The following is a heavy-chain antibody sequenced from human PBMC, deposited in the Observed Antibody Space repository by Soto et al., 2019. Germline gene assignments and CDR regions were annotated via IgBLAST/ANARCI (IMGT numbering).Heavy chain of an antibody. CDR2: IIPIFGTA. Sequence: KVSCKASGGTFSSYAISWVRQAPGQGLEWMGGIIPIFGTANYAQKFQGRVTITADESTSTAYMELSSLRSEDTAVYYCARERGNWNDEYYFDYWGQGTLVTVSS. J-gene: IGHJ4*02. CDR3: ARERGNWNDEYYFDY. CDR1: GGTFSSYA. D-gene: IGHD1-20*01. V-gene: IGHV1-69*01.